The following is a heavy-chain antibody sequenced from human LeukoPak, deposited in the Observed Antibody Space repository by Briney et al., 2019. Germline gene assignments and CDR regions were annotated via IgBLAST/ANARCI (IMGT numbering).Heavy chain of an antibody. Sequence: PSETLSLTCAVYGGSFSGYYWSWIRQPAGKGLEWIGRIYTSGSTNYNPSLKSRVTMSVDTSKNQFSLKLSSVTAADTAVYYCARDYPTYCSGGSCYSDAFDIWGQGTMVTVSS. CDR3: ARDYPTYCSGGSCYSDAFDI. D-gene: IGHD2-15*01. CDR1: GGSFSGYY. J-gene: IGHJ3*02. V-gene: IGHV4-4*07. CDR2: IYTSGST.